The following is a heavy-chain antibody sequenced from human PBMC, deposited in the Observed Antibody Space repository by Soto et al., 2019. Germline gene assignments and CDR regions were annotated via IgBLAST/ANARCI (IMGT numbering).Heavy chain of an antibody. J-gene: IGHJ4*02. Sequence: GGSLRLSCSASGFTFSMFSMHWVRQAPGKGLEYVSGISSNGDSTYYADSVKGRFTISRDNSKNTVYLQMSSLRAEDTAVYYCTRSTFGSGNFDYWGQGTL. D-gene: IGHD3-10*01. CDR2: ISSNGDST. V-gene: IGHV3-64D*06. CDR1: GFTFSMFS. CDR3: TRSTFGSGNFDY.